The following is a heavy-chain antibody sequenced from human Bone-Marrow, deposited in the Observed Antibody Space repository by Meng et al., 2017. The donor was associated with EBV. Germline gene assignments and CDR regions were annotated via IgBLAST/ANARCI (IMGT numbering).Heavy chain of an antibody. D-gene: IGHD2-21*01. CDR2: IYWDDDK. V-gene: IGHV2-5*02. CDR1: GFSPSTPGVG. Sequence: QITLKESGPTLVKPTQTLTLTCTLPGFSPSTPGVGVGWIRQPPGEALEWLAVIYWDDDKRYSPSLKSRLTITKDTSKQQVVLTMTNMDPVDTATYYCAHRRDYSYFDYWGQGTLVTVSS. CDR3: AHRRDYSYFDY. J-gene: IGHJ4*02.